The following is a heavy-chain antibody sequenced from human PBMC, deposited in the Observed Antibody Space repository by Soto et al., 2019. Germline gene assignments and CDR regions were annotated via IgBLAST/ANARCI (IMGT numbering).Heavy chain of an antibody. CDR2: INHSGST. V-gene: IGHV4-34*01. J-gene: IGHJ3*02. CDR1: GGSFSGYY. CDR3: ARSLGDPVAFDI. Sequence: PSETLSLTCAVYGGSFSGYYWSWIRQPPGKGLEWIGEINHSGSTNYNPSLKSRVTISVDTSKNQFSLKLSSVTAADTAVYYCARSLGDPVAFDIWGHGRMITV. D-gene: IGHD3-16*01.